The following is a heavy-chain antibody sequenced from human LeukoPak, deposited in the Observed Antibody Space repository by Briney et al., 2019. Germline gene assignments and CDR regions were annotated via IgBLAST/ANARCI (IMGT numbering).Heavy chain of an antibody. V-gene: IGHV4-38-2*02. CDR2: IYQSGST. Sequence: PSETLSLACTLSGYSISSGYYWGCIRQPPGRGLVWTGRIYQSGSTSYNPSLKSRVTISVDTSKNQFVLKLSSVTAADTAVYYCAREGAAYDSSGYNIGDYFDYWGQGTLVTVSS. CDR3: AREGAAYDSSGYNIGDYFDY. J-gene: IGHJ4*02. CDR1: GYSISSGYY. D-gene: IGHD3-22*01.